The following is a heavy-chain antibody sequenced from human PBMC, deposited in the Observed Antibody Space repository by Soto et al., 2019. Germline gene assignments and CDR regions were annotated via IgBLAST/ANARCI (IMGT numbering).Heavy chain of an antibody. Sequence: SETLSLTCTVSGGSISSYYWSWIRQPPGKGLEWIGYIYYSGSTNYNPSLKSRVTISVDTSKNQFSLKLSSVTAADTAVYYCARDGSSSWYYFDYWGQGTLVTVSS. CDR3: ARDGSSSWYYFDY. J-gene: IGHJ4*02. CDR2: IYYSGST. V-gene: IGHV4-59*01. CDR1: GGSISSYY. D-gene: IGHD6-13*01.